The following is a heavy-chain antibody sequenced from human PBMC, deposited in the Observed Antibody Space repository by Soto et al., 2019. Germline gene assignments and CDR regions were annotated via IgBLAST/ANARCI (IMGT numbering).Heavy chain of an antibody. CDR2: IYTSGST. V-gene: IGHV4-4*07. CDR3: AXDRRGYSSSSQPYYFDY. Sequence: SETLSLTCTVSGGSISSYYWSWIRQPAGKGLEWIGRIYTSGSTNYNPSLKSRVTMSVDTSKNQFSLKLSSVTAADTAVYYCAXDRRGYSSSSQPYYFDYWGQGTLVTVSS. CDR1: GGSISSYY. D-gene: IGHD6-6*01. J-gene: IGHJ4*02.